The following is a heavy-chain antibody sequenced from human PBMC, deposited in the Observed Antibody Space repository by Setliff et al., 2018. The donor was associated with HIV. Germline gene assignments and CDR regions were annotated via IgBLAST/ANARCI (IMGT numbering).Heavy chain of an antibody. CDR2: IHPVGSDT. CDR3: ARHRHTAAGTLDAFDI. J-gene: IGHJ3*02. D-gene: IGHD6-13*01. V-gene: IGHV5-51*01. Sequence: PGASLTISCKGSGYSFTSNWIGWVRQMPGKGLEWMGIIHPVGSDTRYSPSFQGQVTISADKSISTAYLQWSTLKASDTAIYYCARHRHTAAGTLDAFDIWGQGTVVTLSS. CDR1: GYSFTSNW.